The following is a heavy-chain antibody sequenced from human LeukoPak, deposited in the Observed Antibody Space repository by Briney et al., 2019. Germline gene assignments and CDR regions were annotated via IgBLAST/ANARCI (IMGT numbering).Heavy chain of an antibody. CDR1: GYTFTTYL. CDR3: ARVRGEYSYGYSDY. Sequence: ASVKVSCKASGYTFTTYLIHWIRQAPGRRLEWMGWINAGNGNTKSSQKFQGRVTISRDTSASTAYMELSSLRSEDTAVYYCARVRGEYSYGYSDYWGQGTLVTVSS. V-gene: IGHV1-3*01. CDR2: INAGNGNT. D-gene: IGHD5-18*01. J-gene: IGHJ4*02.